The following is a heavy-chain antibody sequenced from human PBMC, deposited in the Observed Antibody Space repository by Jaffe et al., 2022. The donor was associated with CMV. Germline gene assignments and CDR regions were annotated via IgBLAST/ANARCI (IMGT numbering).Heavy chain of an antibody. CDR1: GGSISSSSYY. CDR3: ARQDSYGGNSGDY. V-gene: IGHV4-39*01. D-gene: IGHD2-21*02. J-gene: IGHJ4*02. Sequence: QLQLQESGPGLVKPSETLSLTCTVSGGSISSSSYYWGWIRQPPGKGLEWIGSIYYSGSTYYNPSLKSRVTISVDTSKNQFSLKLSSVTAADTAVYYCARQDSYGGNSGDYWGQGTLVTVSS. CDR2: IYYSGST.